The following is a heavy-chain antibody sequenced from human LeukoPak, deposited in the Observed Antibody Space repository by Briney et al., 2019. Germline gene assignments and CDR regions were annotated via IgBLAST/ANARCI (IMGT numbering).Heavy chain of an antibody. Sequence: GGSLRLSCAASGFTFSSYEMNWVRQAPGKGLEWVSYISSSGGTIYYADSVKGRFTISRDNAKNSLYLQMNSLRAEDTAVYYCARDSYYDSSGYYHRDFDYWGQGTLVTVSP. CDR3: ARDSYYDSSGYYHRDFDY. J-gene: IGHJ4*02. CDR2: ISSSGGTI. CDR1: GFTFSSYE. D-gene: IGHD3-22*01. V-gene: IGHV3-48*03.